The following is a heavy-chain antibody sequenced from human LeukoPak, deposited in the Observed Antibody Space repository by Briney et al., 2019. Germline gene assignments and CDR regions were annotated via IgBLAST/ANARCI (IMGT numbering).Heavy chain of an antibody. CDR1: GYTFTGYY. Sequence: GASVKVSCKGSGYTFTGYYMHWVRQAPGQGLEWMGWINPNSGGTKYAQKFQGRVTMTRDTSISTAYMELSRLRSDDTAVYYCARSFAYYGSGSYSGGGWFDPWGQGTLVTVSS. V-gene: IGHV1-2*02. CDR2: INPNSGGT. D-gene: IGHD3-10*01. CDR3: ARSFAYYGSGSYSGGGWFDP. J-gene: IGHJ5*02.